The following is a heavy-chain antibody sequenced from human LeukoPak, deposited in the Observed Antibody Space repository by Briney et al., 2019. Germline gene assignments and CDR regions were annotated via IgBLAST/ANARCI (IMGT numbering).Heavy chain of an antibody. CDR1: GGSISSSSYY. J-gene: IGHJ4*02. CDR2: IYYSGST. CDR3: AIPDTAMGPFDY. D-gene: IGHD5-18*01. Sequence: PSETLSLTCTVSGGSISSSSYYWGWIRQPPGKGLEWIGSIYYSGSTYYNPSLKSRVTISVDTSKNQFSLKLSSVTAADTAVYYCAIPDTAMGPFDYWGQGTLVTVSS. V-gene: IGHV4-39*01.